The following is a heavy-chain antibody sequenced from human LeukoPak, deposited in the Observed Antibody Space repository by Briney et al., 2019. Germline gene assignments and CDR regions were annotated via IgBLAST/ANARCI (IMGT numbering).Heavy chain of an antibody. CDR3: AKGVAATGYY. D-gene: IGHD6-13*01. Sequence: GGSLRLSCAASGLTFSRYAMTWVRQAPGKGLEWVSSIPVSGDPTYYADSVRGRFTISRDNSKNTLYLQMNSLRAEDTAVYYCAKGVAATGYYWGQGTLVTVSS. CDR2: IPVSGDPT. V-gene: IGHV3-23*01. CDR1: GLTFSRYA. J-gene: IGHJ4*02.